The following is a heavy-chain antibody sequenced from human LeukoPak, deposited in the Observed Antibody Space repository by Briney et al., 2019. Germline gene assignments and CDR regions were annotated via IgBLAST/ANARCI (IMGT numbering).Heavy chain of an antibody. CDR2: IYYSGST. Sequence: SETLSLTCTVSSGSISSYYWSWIRQPPGKGLEWIGYIYYSGSTNYNPSLKSRVTISVDTSKNQFSLKLSSVTAADTAVYYCARLGRACSSTSCYAIDYWGQGTLVTVSS. V-gene: IGHV4-59*08. CDR1: SGSISSYY. D-gene: IGHD2-2*01. J-gene: IGHJ4*02. CDR3: ARLGRACSSTSCYAIDY.